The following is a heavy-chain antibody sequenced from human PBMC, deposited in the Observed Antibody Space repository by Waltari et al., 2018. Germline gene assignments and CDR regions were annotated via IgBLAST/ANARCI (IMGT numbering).Heavy chain of an antibody. CDR1: GYAISRGYD. V-gene: IGHV4-38-2*01. CDR3: ARQNHDFWSGVDGYYYYYYMDV. CDR2: IYHSGST. D-gene: IGHD3-3*01. Sequence: QVQLQESGPGLVKPSETLSLTCGGSGYAISRGYDGGGIRQRPGKGVEGIGSIYHSGSTYYNPSLKSRVTISVDTSKNQFSLKLSSVTAADTAVYYCARQNHDFWSGVDGYYYYYYMDVWGKGTTVTVSS. J-gene: IGHJ6*03.